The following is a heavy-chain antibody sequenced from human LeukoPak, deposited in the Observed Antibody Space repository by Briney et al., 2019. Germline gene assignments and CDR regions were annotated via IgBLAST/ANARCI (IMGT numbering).Heavy chain of an antibody. V-gene: IGHV4-4*07. CDR3: ARAATGNYHFDS. Sequence: PSETLSLTCTVSGGSISSDYWSWIRQPAGKGLEWIGRLYIRGSTNYSPSLKSRVTISADRSKNQLSLSLRSVTAADTGVYFCARAATGNYHFDSWGQGTLVTVSS. J-gene: IGHJ4*02. CDR1: GGSISSDY. D-gene: IGHD1-7*01. CDR2: LYIRGST.